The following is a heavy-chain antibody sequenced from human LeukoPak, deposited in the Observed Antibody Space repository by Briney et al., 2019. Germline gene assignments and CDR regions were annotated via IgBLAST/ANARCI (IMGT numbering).Heavy chain of an antibody. V-gene: IGHV5-51*01. Sequence: GESLKISCQGSGYRFTNYWIGWVRPMPGKGLECMGIMYPDDSDTTYSPSFQGQVTISADKSISTAHLQWSSLKASDTAMYYCVRLGSGSYPDYWGQGTLVTVSS. CDR1: GYRFTNYW. CDR2: MYPDDSDT. D-gene: IGHD1-26*01. CDR3: VRLGSGSYPDY. J-gene: IGHJ4*02.